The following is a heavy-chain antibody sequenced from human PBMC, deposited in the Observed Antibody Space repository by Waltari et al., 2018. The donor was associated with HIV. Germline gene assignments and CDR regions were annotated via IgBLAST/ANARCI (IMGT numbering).Heavy chain of an antibody. D-gene: IGHD3-10*01. J-gene: IGHJ4*02. CDR2: ISSSGSTI. CDR1: GFTFSSYE. Sequence: EVQLVVSGGGLVQPGGSLRLSCAASGFTFSSYEMNWVRQAPGKGLEWVSYISSSGSTIYYADSLKGRFTISRDNAKNSLYLQMNSLRAEDTAVYYCARDWGSGSYRWGQGTLVTVSS. V-gene: IGHV3-48*03. CDR3: ARDWGSGSYR.